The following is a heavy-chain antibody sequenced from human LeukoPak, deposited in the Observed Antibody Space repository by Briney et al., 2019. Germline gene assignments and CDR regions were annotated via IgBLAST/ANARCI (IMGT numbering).Heavy chain of an antibody. CDR1: GASISSSNW. D-gene: IGHD3-22*01. V-gene: IGHV4-4*02. J-gene: IGHJ4*02. Sequence: SETLSLTCAVSGASISSSNWWSWVRQSPGKGLEWIGEIYHSGSTNYSPSLKSRVAISVDKSKNQFSLKLSSVTAADTAVYYCARVRLGDNSGYSLDYWGQGTLVTVSS. CDR3: ARVRLGDNSGYSLDY. CDR2: IYHSGST.